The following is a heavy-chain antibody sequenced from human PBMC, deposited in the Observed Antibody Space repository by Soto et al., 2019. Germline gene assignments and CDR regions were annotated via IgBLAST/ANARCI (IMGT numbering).Heavy chain of an antibody. CDR1: GFTSSRYS. CDR2: ISSSSSYI. CDR3: ARDRPDTSIVVVVGNAFDI. D-gene: IGHD2-15*01. Sequence: GGSLRLSCAASGFTSSRYSMNWVRQAPGKGLEWVSSISSSSSYIYYADSVKGRFTISRDNAKSSLYLQMNSLRAEDTAVYYCARDRPDTSIVVVVGNAFDIWGQATMVTVSS. J-gene: IGHJ3*02. V-gene: IGHV3-21*01.